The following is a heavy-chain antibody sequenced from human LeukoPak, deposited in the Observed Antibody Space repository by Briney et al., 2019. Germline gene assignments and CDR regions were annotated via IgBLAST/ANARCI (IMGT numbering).Heavy chain of an antibody. CDR1: GGSISSSRYY. J-gene: IGHJ4*02. CDR2: IYYSGST. CDR3: ARVSDYDFWSGPDY. V-gene: IGHV4-39*07. Sequence: SETLSLTCTVSGGSISSSRYYWGWIRQPPGKGLEWIGSIYYSGSTYYNPSLKSRVTISVDTSKNQFSLKLSSVTAADTAVYYCARVSDYDFWSGPDYWGQGTLVTVSS. D-gene: IGHD3-3*01.